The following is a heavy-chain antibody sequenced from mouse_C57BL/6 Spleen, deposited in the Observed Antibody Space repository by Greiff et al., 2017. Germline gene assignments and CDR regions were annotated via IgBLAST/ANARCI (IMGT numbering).Heavy chain of an antibody. V-gene: IGHV1-52*01. D-gene: IGHD1-1*01. CDR2: IDPSDSET. CDR3: ATYGSSYWYFDV. CDR1: GYTFTSYW. J-gene: IGHJ1*03. Sequence: VQLQQPGAELVRPGSSVKLSCKASGYTFTSYWMHWVKQRPIQGLEWIGNIDPSDSETHYNQKFKDKATLPVDKSSITAYMQLSSLTSEDSAVYYCATYGSSYWYFDVWGTGTTVTVSS.